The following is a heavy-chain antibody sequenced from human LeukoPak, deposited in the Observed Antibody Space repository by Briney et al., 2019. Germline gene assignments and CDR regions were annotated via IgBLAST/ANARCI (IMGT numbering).Heavy chain of an antibody. Sequence: PGGSLRLSCAASRFTFSSYAMHWVRQAPGKGLEFASSIFSNGPNTYYGNSVKGRFTISRDNSKNTLFLQMGSLRAEDTAVYYCARDYPGNGRYGMDVWGQGTTVTVSS. D-gene: IGHD4-23*01. CDR2: IFSNGPNT. CDR1: RFTFSSYA. CDR3: ARDYPGNGRYGMDV. J-gene: IGHJ6*02. V-gene: IGHV3-64*01.